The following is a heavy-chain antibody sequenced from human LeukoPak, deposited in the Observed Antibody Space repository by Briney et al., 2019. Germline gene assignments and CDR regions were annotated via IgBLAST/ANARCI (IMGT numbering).Heavy chain of an antibody. J-gene: IGHJ4*02. CDR2: ISYDSSKK. Sequence: GGSLRLSCTASGFTFSSFTMHWVRQAPGTGLEWVALISYDSSKKYYADSLKGRVTISRDNSKNTLYLQVNSLRPDDTAVYYCAKRCMGYTGSPFDYWGQGTLVTVSS. CDR1: GFTFSSFT. V-gene: IGHV3-30*04. D-gene: IGHD1-26*01. CDR3: AKRCMGYTGSPFDY.